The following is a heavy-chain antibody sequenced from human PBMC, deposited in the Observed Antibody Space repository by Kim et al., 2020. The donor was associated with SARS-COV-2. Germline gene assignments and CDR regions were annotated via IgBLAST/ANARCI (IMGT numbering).Heavy chain of an antibody. V-gene: IGHV5-51*01. CDR3: ARRSALRYFDWLKPAYGMDV. CDR2: IYPGDSDT. D-gene: IGHD3-9*01. J-gene: IGHJ6*02. Sequence: GESLKISCKGSGYSFTSYWIGWVRQMPGKGLEWMGIIYPGDSDTRYSPSFQGQVTISADKSIRTAYLQWSSLKASDTAMYYCARRSALRYFDWLKPAYGMDVWGQGTTVTVSS. CDR1: GYSFTSYW.